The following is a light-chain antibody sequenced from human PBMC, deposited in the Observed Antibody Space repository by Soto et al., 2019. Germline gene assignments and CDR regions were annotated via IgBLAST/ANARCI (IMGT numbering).Light chain of an antibody. Sequence: DIQMTQSPSSLSASVGDRVTITCRASQDISNFLNWFQQKPGKAPKLLIYDASNLETGVPSRFSGSGSGTDFTFTISSLQPEDIATYFCQQSYSTPLTFGGGTKVDIK. CDR1: QDISNF. V-gene: IGKV1-33*01. CDR2: DAS. J-gene: IGKJ4*01. CDR3: QQSYSTPLT.